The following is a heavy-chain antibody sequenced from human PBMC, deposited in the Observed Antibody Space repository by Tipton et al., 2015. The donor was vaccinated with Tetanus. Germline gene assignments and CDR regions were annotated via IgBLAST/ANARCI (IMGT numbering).Heavy chain of an antibody. CDR2: ISGSGGST. Sequence: SLRLSCAASGFTFSSYAMSWVRQAPGKGLEWVSAISGSGGSTYYADSVKGRFTISRDNSKNTLYLQMNSLRAKDTAVYYCAKDPNYYGSGTSSDYWGQGTLVTVSS. D-gene: IGHD3-10*01. V-gene: IGHV3-23*01. J-gene: IGHJ4*02. CDR3: AKDPNYYGSGTSSDY. CDR1: GFTFSSYA.